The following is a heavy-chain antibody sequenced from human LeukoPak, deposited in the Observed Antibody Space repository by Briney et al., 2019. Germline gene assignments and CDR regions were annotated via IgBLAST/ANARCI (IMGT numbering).Heavy chain of an antibody. Sequence: GGSLRLSCAASGFTFSSYSMNWVRQAPGKGLEWVSSISSSSSYIYYADSVKGRFTISRDNAKNSPYLQMNSLRAEDTAVYYYARSRGSPSLRFLEWTDYYYYMDVWGKGTTVTVSS. D-gene: IGHD3-3*01. CDR1: GFTFSSYS. V-gene: IGHV3-21*01. CDR2: ISSSSSYI. J-gene: IGHJ6*03. CDR3: ARSRGSPSLRFLEWTDYYYYMDV.